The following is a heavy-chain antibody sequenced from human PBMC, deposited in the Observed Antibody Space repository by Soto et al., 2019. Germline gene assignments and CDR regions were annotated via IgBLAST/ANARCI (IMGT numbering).Heavy chain of an antibody. CDR1: GYTFTRYY. D-gene: IGHD2-2*01. J-gene: IGHJ4*02. CDR3: ASGLWDCSSTSCYFGYSDY. CDR2: INPSGGST. V-gene: IGHV1-46*03. Sequence: QVQLVQSGAEVKKPGASVKVSCKASGYTFTRYYMQWVRQAPGQGLEWMGIINPSGGSTSFAQKFQGRVTMTRDTSTSTVYMELSSLRSEDTAVYYCASGLWDCSSTSCYFGYSDYWGQGTLVTVSS.